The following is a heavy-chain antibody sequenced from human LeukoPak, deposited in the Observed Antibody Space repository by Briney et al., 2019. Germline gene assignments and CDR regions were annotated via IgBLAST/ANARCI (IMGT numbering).Heavy chain of an antibody. CDR3: ARSYGDYGRGYYYYYYMDV. D-gene: IGHD4-17*01. CDR1: GGSFSGYY. CDR2: INHSGST. Sequence: SETLSLTCAVYGGSFSGYYWSWIRQPPGKGLEWIGEINHSGSTNYNPSLKSRVTISVDTSKNQFSLKLSSVTAADTAVYYCARSYGDYGRGYYYYYYMDVWGKGTTVTISS. V-gene: IGHV4-34*01. J-gene: IGHJ6*03.